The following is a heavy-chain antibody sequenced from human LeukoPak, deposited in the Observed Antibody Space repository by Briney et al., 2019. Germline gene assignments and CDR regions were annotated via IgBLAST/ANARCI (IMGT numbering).Heavy chain of an antibody. D-gene: IGHD3-10*01. CDR1: GGTFSSYA. J-gene: IGHJ4*02. CDR2: IIPIFGTA. V-gene: IGHV1-69*05. CDR3: ASSYYGSGPTSD. Sequence: GASVKVSCKASGGTFSSYAISWVRQAPGQGLEWMGGIIPIFGTANYAQKFQGRVTITTDESTSTAYMELSSLRSEDTAVYYCASSYYGSGPTSDWGQGTLVTVSS.